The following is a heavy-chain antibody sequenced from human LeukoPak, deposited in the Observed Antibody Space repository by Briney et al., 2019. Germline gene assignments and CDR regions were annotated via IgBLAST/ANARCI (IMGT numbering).Heavy chain of an antibody. CDR2: INHSGST. CDR3: ARPLYCSGGSCYSSHDAFDI. J-gene: IGHJ3*02. Sequence: SETLSLTCAVYGGSFSGYYWSWIRQPPGKGLEWIGEINHSGSTNYNPSLKRRVTISVDTSKNQFSLKLSSVTAADTAVYYCARPLYCSGGSCYSSHDAFDIWGQGTMVTVSS. D-gene: IGHD2-15*01. CDR1: GGSFSGYY. V-gene: IGHV4-34*01.